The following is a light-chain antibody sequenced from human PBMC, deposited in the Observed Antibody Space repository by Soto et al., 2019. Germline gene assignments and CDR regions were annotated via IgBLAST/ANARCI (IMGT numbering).Light chain of an antibody. V-gene: IGKV1-5*01. J-gene: IGKJ1*01. CDR2: HAS. CDR1: QSISRG. Sequence: DIQMTQCPSTLSASVGDRVTITCRASQSISRGLACDHQKPGKAPNLLSYHASSLESRGPSRFSGSGSGTEFPLTISSLQPDDYATHYCQKYNSYRTFGKGTKVDI. CDR3: QKYNSYRT.